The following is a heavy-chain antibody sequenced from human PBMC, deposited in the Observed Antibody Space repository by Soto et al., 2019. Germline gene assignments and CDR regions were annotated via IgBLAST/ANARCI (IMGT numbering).Heavy chain of an antibody. CDR1: GFTFSSYI. D-gene: IGHD3-10*01. CDR3: VKMVRGVMDFDY. Sequence: PGGSLRLSCAASGFTFSSYIMNWVRQAPGKGLEWVSSISSSSSYIYYADSVKGRFTISRDNAKNSLYLQMNSLRAEDTAVYYCVKMVRGVMDFDYWGQGTLVTVSS. CDR2: ISSSSSYI. J-gene: IGHJ4*02. V-gene: IGHV3-21*01.